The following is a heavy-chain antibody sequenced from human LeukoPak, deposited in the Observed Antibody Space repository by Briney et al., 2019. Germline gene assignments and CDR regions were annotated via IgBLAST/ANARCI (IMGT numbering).Heavy chain of an antibody. V-gene: IGHV3-30*04. CDR2: ISYDGSNK. D-gene: IGHD3-22*01. J-gene: IGHJ4*02. Sequence: HPGRSLRLSCAASGFTFSSYAMHWVRQAPGKGLEGVAVISYDGSNKYYADSVKGRFTISRDNSKNTVYLQMNSLRAEDTAVYYCARDRYDSSGKALYYFDYWGQGTLVTVSS. CDR3: ARDRYDSSGKALYYFDY. CDR1: GFTFSSYA.